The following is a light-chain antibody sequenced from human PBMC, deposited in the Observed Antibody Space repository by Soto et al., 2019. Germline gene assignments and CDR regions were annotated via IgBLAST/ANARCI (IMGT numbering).Light chain of an antibody. CDR1: QSVSSN. J-gene: IGKJ4*01. V-gene: IGKV3-15*01. CDR2: GAS. Sequence: EIVMTQSPATLSVSPGGRATLSCRASQSVSSNLAWYQQKPGQAPRLLVYGASTRATGIPARFSGSGSGTEFPLTISRLQYEDFAVYYCQQYTNWPLTFGGGAKVEIK. CDR3: QQYTNWPLT.